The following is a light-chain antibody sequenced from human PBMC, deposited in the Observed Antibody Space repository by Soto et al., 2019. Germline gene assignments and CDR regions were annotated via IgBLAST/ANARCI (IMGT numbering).Light chain of an antibody. V-gene: IGLV2-14*03. CDR3: SSYTTSNTLVL. CDR2: TVT. Sequence: QSVLTQPASVSGSPGQSITISCTGTSSFVSWYQQHPGKAPKLILYTVTDRPSGISNRFSASKYGNTASLTISGLQAEDEADYYCSSYTTSNTLVLFGGGTKVTVL. CDR1: SSF. J-gene: IGLJ2*01.